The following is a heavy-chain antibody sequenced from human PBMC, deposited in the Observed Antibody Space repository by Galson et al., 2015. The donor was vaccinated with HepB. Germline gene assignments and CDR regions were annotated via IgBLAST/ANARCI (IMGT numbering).Heavy chain of an antibody. CDR3: ARRGGYARPYYYYGMDV. V-gene: IGHV5-10-1*01. Sequence: QSGAEVKKPGESLRISCKGSGYSFTSYWISWVRQMPGKGLEWMGRIDPSDSYTNYSPSFQGHVTISADKSISTAYLQWSSLKASDTAMYYCARRGGYARPYYYYGMDVWGQGTTVTVSS. CDR2: IDPSDSYT. D-gene: IGHD3-16*01. CDR1: GYSFTSYW. J-gene: IGHJ6*02.